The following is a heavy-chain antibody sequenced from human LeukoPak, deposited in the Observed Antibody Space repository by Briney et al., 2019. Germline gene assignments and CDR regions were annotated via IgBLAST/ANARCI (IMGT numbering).Heavy chain of an antibody. CDR2: IYTSGST. CDR1: GGSISSYY. Sequence: SETLSLTCTVSGGSISSYYWSWIRQPAGKGLEWIGRIYTSGSTNHNPSLNSRVTMSVDTSKNQCSLKPSSVTAADTAVYYCARLWFPDGMDVWGPGTTVTVSS. J-gene: IGHJ6*02. D-gene: IGHD3-10*01. CDR3: ARLWFPDGMDV. V-gene: IGHV4-4*07.